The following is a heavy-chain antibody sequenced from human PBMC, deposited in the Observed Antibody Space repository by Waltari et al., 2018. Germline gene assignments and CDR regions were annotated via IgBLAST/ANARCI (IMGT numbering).Heavy chain of an antibody. CDR2: IKTKTEGGTT. CDR3: TTDRDLSRTNAQFDY. J-gene: IGHJ4*02. D-gene: IGHD3-16*02. V-gene: IGHV3-15*01. Sequence: EVQLVESGGHLVNPGGYLRPSWAATGFTLRNAGMSWVRQAPGKGLAWVGRIKTKTEGGTTDYAAPVKGRFTVSRDDSKNTLYLQMNSLKSEDTGMYYCTTDRDLSRTNAQFDYWGQGTLVTVSS. CDR1: GFTLRNAG.